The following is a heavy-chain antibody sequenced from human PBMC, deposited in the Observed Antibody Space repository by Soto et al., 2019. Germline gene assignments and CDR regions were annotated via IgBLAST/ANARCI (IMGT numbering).Heavy chain of an antibody. Sequence: GGSLRLSCAASGFTFSSYAMGWVRQAPGKGLECISCISAGGGSSYCADSVKGRFTISRDSSKNTLYLQMNSLRAEDTAIYYCAKSYYSVSGNSDYWGQGALVTVSS. J-gene: IGHJ4*02. D-gene: IGHD3-10*01. CDR3: AKSYYSVSGNSDY. CDR2: ISAGGGSS. V-gene: IGHV3-23*01. CDR1: GFTFSSYA.